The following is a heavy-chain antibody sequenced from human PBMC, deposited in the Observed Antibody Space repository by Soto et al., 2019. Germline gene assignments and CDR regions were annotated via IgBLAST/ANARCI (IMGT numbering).Heavy chain of an antibody. V-gene: IGHV1-69*01. CDR2: IIPIFGTA. J-gene: IGHJ6*02. Sequence: QVQLVQSGAEVKKPGSSVKVSCKASGGTFSSYAISWVRQAPGQGLEWMGGIIPIFGTANYAQKFQGRVTIPADESTGKAYMELSSLRSEDTAVYYCARGYSSGWDLGYYYGMDVWGQGTTVTVSS. CDR1: GGTFSSYA. CDR3: ARGYSSGWDLGYYYGMDV. D-gene: IGHD6-19*01.